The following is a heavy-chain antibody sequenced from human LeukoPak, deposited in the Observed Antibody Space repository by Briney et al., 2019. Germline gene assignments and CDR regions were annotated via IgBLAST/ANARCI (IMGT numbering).Heavy chain of an antibody. V-gene: IGHV4-30-4*02. CDR1: GGAISGGDCY. CDR3: ARDVREVTTFDY. Sequence: PSETLSLTCTVSGGAISGGDCYWGWIRQPPGKGLEWIGYIYYSGSTYYNPSIKSRVTIVVDTSKNQFSLKLSSVTAAETAVYYCARDVREVTTFDYWGQGTLVTVSS. J-gene: IGHJ4*02. D-gene: IGHD4-17*01. CDR2: IYYSGST.